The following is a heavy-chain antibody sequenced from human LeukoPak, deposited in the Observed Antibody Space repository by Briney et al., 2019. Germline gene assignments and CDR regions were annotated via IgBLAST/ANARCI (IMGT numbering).Heavy chain of an antibody. CDR2: INPNSGGT. D-gene: IGHD4-17*01. CDR1: GYTFTGYY. J-gene: IGHJ6*02. V-gene: IGHV1-2*06. CDR3: ASFYDYGDYMNYYYYGMDV. Sequence: ASVKVSCKASGYTFTGYYMHWVRQAPGQGLEWMGRINPNSGGTNYAQKLQGRVTMTTDTSTSTAYMELRSLRSGDTAVYYCASFYDYGDYMNYYYYGMDVWGQGTTVTVSS.